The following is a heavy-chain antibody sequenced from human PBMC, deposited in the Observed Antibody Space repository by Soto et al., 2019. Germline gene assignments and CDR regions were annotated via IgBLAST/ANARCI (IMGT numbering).Heavy chain of an antibody. CDR2: INPNSGGT. CDR3: ARVGPYIVVGNWFDP. Sequence: QVQLVQSGAEVKKPGASVKVSCKASGYTFTGYYMHWVRQAPGQGLEWMGWINPNSGGTNYAQKFQGRVTMTRDTSISTAYMELSRLRSDDTAVYYCARVGPYIVVGNWFDPWGQGTLVTVSS. D-gene: IGHD2-15*01. V-gene: IGHV1-2*02. J-gene: IGHJ5*02. CDR1: GYTFTGYY.